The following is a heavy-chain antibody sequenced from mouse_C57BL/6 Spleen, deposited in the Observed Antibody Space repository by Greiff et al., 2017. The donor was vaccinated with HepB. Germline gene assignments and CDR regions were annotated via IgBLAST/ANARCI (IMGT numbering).Heavy chain of an antibody. J-gene: IGHJ1*03. CDR2: ISYSGST. Sequence: EVQLVESGPGMVKPSQSLSLTCTVTGYSITSGYDWHWIRHFPGNKLEWMGYISYSGSTNYNPSLKSRISITHDTSKNHFFLKLNSVTTEDTATYYCAREESYDGYWYFDVWGTGTTVTVSS. CDR3: AREESYDGYWYFDV. CDR1: GYSITSGYD. D-gene: IGHD2-12*01. V-gene: IGHV3-1*01.